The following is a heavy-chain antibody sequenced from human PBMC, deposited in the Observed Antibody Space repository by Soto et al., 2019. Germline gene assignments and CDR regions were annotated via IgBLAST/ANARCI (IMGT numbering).Heavy chain of an antibody. CDR1: GFTFSSHV. V-gene: IGHV3-23*01. J-gene: IGHJ4*02. CDR3: AKDRRGAYCSGGICYSPDY. D-gene: IGHD2-15*01. Sequence: PGGSLRLSCAVSGFTFSSHVMSWVRQAPGKGLEWVSAISGTGGTYYADSVKGRFTISRDNSKNALYLQMNNLRDEDTAVYYCAKDRRGAYCSGGICYSPDYWGQGTLVTVSS. CDR2: ISGTGGT.